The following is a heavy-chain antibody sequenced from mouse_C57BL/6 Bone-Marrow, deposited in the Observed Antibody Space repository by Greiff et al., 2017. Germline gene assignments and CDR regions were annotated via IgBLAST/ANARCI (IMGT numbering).Heavy chain of an antibody. CDR3: ARPGRRRYFDV. D-gene: IGHD3-3*01. J-gene: IGHJ1*03. Sequence: EVQLQQSGPELVKPGASVKMSCKASGYTFTDYNMHWVKQSHGKSLEWIGYINPNNGGTSYNQKFKGKATLTVNTSSSTAYMELRSLTSEDSAVYYCARPGRRRYFDVWGTGTTVTVSS. CDR1: GYTFTDYN. CDR2: INPNNGGT. V-gene: IGHV1-22*01.